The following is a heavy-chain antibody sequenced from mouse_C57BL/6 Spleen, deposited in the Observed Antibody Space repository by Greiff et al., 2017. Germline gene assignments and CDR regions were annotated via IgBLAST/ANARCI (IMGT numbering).Heavy chain of an antibody. V-gene: IGHV1-81*01. D-gene: IGHD1-1*01. CDR1: GYTFTSYG. J-gene: IGHJ1*03. Sequence: QVQLKRSGAELARPGASVKLSCKASGYTFTSYGISWVKQRTGQGLEWIGEIYPRSGNTYYNEKFKGKATLTADKSSSTAYMELRSLTSEDSEVYFCRGSDGYFDVWGTGTTVTVSS. CDR2: IYPRSGNT. CDR3: RGSDGYFDV.